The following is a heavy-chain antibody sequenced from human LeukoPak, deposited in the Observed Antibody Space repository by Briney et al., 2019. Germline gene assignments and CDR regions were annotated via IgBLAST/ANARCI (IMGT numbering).Heavy chain of an antibody. J-gene: IGHJ4*02. CDR2: IIPILGIA. CDR1: GYTLTTDY. D-gene: IGHD1-1*01. CDR3: ARAEGTIYY. V-gene: IGHV1-69*04. Sequence: GASVKVSCKASGYTLTTDYIHWVRQAPGQGLEWMGRIIPILGIANYAQKFQGRVTITADKSTSTAYMELSSLRSEDTAVYYCARAEGTIYYWGQGTLVTVSS.